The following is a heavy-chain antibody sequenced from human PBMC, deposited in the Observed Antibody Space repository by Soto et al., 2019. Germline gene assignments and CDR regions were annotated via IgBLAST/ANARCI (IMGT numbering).Heavy chain of an antibody. CDR3: AREVVEVAETTSLWLDP. J-gene: IGHJ5*02. D-gene: IGHD2-15*01. CDR1: GYTFTSYD. CDR2: MNTNTNTT. V-gene: IGHV1-8*01. Sequence: QVKLVQSGAEVKKPGASVKVSCKASGYTFTSYDIHWVRQATGQGLEWMGWMNTNTNTTDCAQKFQGRVTLTWNTSISTAYMGLSSLKFDATAVYYCAREVVEVAETTSLWLDPWGLGTLVTVSS.